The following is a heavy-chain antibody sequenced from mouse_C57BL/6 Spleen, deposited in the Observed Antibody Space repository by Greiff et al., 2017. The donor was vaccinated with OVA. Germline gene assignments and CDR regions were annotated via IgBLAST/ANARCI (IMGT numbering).Heavy chain of an antibody. D-gene: IGHD1-1*01. Sequence: QVQLKQPGAELVKPGASVKLSCKASGYTFTSYWMQWVKQRPGQGLEWIGEIDPSDSYPTYNQQFKGKATLTVDTSSSTAYMQLSSLTSEDSAVYYCASPGGSSYGLYFDVWGTGTTVTVSS. CDR2: IDPSDSYP. J-gene: IGHJ1*03. CDR1: GYTFTSYW. V-gene: IGHV1-50*01. CDR3: ASPGGSSYGLYFDV.